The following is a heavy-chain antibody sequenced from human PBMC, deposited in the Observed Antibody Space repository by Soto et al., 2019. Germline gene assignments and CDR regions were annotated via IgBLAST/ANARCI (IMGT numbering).Heavy chain of an antibody. J-gene: IGHJ4*01. D-gene: IGHD2-2*01. CDR1: GYDFNTNW. CDR3: ARLPRDCNKTSCYYADH. Sequence: GESLKISCRGSGYDFNTNWFGWVRQLPGKGLEWVGIMYPGDSDTRYNPSLQGHVTLSADVTVSTAFLQWRSLKTSDTGMYFCARLPRDCNKTSCYYADHWGHGTQVTVSS. CDR2: MYPGDSDT. V-gene: IGHV5-51*01.